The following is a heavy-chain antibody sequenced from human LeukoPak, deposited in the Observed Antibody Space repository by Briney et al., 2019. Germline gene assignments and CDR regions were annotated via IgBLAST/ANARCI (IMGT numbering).Heavy chain of an antibody. Sequence: PGGSMRLSCPASGFTFSSYAMDWIRQAPGKGLEWVAVISYDGSNKYYADSVKGRFTISRDNSKNTLYLQMNSLRAEDTAVYYCARDLAAAGTSYYYYGMDVWGQGTTVTVSS. J-gene: IGHJ6*02. CDR1: GFTFSSYA. V-gene: IGHV3-30-3*01. CDR2: ISYDGSNK. CDR3: ARDLAAAGTSYYYYGMDV. D-gene: IGHD6-13*01.